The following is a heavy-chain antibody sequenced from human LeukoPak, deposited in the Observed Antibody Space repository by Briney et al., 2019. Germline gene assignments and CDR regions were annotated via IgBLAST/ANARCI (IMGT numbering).Heavy chain of an antibody. J-gene: IGHJ3*02. V-gene: IGHV3-66*01. D-gene: IGHD3-22*01. CDR1: GFTVSSNY. Sequence: PRGSLRPSCAASGFTVSSNYMSWVRQAPGKGLEWVSVIYSGGSTYYADSVKGRFTISGDNSKNTLYLQMNSLRAEDTAVYYCARDDSSKAFDIWGQGTVVTVSS. CDR2: IYSGGST. CDR3: ARDDSSKAFDI.